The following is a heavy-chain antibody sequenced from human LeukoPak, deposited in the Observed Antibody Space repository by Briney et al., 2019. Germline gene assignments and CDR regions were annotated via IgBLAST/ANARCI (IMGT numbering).Heavy chain of an antibody. CDR1: GFTFSSYW. J-gene: IGHJ6*03. Sequence: GGSLRLSCAASGFTFSSYWMSWVRQAPGKGLEWVANIKQDGSEKYYVDSVKGRFTISRDNAKNSLYLQMNSLRAEDTAVYYCARVGRFLEWSKYYYYMDVWGKGTTVTVSS. V-gene: IGHV3-7*01. CDR3: ARVGRFLEWSKYYYYMDV. CDR2: IKQDGSEK. D-gene: IGHD3-3*01.